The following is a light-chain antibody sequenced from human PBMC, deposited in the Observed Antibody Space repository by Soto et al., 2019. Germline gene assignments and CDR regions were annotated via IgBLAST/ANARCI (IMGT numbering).Light chain of an antibody. Sequence: QSVLTQPASVSGSPGQSITISCTGTTSDVGRYNYVSWYQQHPGKAPKLIIYDVSNRPSGVSNRFSGSKSGNTAPLTISGLQAEDEADYYCNSYTSRTTYVFGTGTKVTVL. J-gene: IGLJ1*01. V-gene: IGLV2-14*01. CDR3: NSYTSRTTYV. CDR2: DVS. CDR1: TSDVGRYNY.